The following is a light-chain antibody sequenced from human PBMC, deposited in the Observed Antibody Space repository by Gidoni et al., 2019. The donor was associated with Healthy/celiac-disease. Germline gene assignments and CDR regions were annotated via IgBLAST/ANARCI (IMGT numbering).Light chain of an antibody. CDR3: QQRSNWPLAT. CDR1: QSVSSY. V-gene: IGKV3-11*01. J-gene: IGKJ2*01. Sequence: EIVLTQSPATLSLSPGERATLSCRASQSVSSYLAGYQQKPGQAPRLLIYDASNMATGIPARFSGSGSGTDFTLTISSLEPEDFAVYYCQQRSNWPLATFGQGTKLEIK. CDR2: DAS.